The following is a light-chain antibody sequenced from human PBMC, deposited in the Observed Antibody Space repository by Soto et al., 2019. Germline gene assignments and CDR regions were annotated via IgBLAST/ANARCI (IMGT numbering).Light chain of an antibody. CDR3: CSYAGSYPYV. CDR1: SSDVGGYNY. Sequence: QSALAQPRSVSGSPGQSVTISRTGTSSDVGGYNYVSWYQQHPGKAPKLMIYDVSKRPSGVPDRFSGSKSGNTASLTISGLQAEDEADYYCCSYAGSYPYVFGTGTKVTVL. J-gene: IGLJ1*01. CDR2: DVS. V-gene: IGLV2-11*01.